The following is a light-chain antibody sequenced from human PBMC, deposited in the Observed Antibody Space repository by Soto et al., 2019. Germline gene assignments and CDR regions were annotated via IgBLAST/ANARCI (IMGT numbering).Light chain of an antibody. V-gene: IGLV2-14*01. Sequence: QSALTQPASVSGSRGQSITISCTGTSSDVGGYDYVSWYQQYAGKAPKLTIYNVRNRPSGVSNRFSGSKSGNTASLTISGLQPEDEADYFCSSYTNSGTVLFGGGTKLTVL. CDR3: SSYTNSGTVL. CDR2: NVR. J-gene: IGLJ2*01. CDR1: SSDVGGYDY.